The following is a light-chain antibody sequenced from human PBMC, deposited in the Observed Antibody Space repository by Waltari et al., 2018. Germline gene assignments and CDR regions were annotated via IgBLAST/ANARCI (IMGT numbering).Light chain of an antibody. V-gene: IGLV3-21*02. CDR3: QVWDSPSDPPEV. CDR1: HLGRKS. J-gene: IGLJ2*01. CDR2: DDD. Sequence: SHVLTQPPSVSVAPGQTARTTSVVHHLGRKSGHWYQQTPGQAPVLVVYDDDDRPPGIPERFSGSNSGNTATLTIIRVEAGDEADYFCQVWDSPSDPPEVFGGGTKLTVL.